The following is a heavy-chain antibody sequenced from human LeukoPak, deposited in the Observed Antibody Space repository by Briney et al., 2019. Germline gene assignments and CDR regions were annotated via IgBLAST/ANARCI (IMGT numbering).Heavy chain of an antibody. CDR3: AKDTGEYSSLPYYFDY. J-gene: IGHJ4*02. Sequence: GGSLRLSCAASGFTFSSYSMNWVRQAPGKGLEWVSSISSSSSYIYYADSVKGRFTISRDNAKNSLYLQMNSLRAEDTAVYYCAKDTGEYSSLPYYFDYWGQGTLVTVSS. CDR2: ISSSSSYI. V-gene: IGHV3-21*04. D-gene: IGHD6-6*01. CDR1: GFTFSSYS.